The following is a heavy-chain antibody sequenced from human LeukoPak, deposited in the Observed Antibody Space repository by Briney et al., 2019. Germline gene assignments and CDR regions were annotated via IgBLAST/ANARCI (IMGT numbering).Heavy chain of an antibody. CDR1: GYTFTSYD. V-gene: IGHV1-8*01. D-gene: IGHD6-19*01. CDR3: ARESRSSPVADPLDY. CDR2: MNPNSGNT. Sequence: GASVKVSCKASGYTFTSYDINWVRQATGQGLEWMGWMNPNSGNTGYAQKFQGRVTMTRSTSMSTAYMELSGLRSEDTAVYYCARESRSSPVADPLDYWGQGTLVTVSS. J-gene: IGHJ4*02.